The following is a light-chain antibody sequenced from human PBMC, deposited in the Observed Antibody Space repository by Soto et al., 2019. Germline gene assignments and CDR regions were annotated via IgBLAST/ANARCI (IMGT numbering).Light chain of an antibody. V-gene: IGKV3-20*01. J-gene: IGKJ2*01. Sequence: ENGLTQSPGTLSLSPGERATLSCRASQSISNNYLAWYQRKPGQAPRLLIYGASSRATGLPDRFSGSGSGTDVTLTISRLEPEDFAVYYCQQYSGSYTFGQGTKLEIK. CDR1: QSISNNY. CDR2: GAS. CDR3: QQYSGSYT.